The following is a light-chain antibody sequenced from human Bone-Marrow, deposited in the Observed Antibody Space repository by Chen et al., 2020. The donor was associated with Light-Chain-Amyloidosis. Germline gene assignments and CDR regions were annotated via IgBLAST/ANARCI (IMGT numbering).Light chain of an antibody. CDR1: QTISSNY. Sequence: EIVLTQSPGTLSLSPGEGANLSGRASQTISSNYLTWYQQKFGQAPRLLIYGSSSRATGIPDRFTGSGSGTDFTLTINRLEPEDFAMYYCQQYGTSPLTFGGGIKVEIK. V-gene: IGKV3-20*01. CDR2: GSS. CDR3: QQYGTSPLT. J-gene: IGKJ4*01.